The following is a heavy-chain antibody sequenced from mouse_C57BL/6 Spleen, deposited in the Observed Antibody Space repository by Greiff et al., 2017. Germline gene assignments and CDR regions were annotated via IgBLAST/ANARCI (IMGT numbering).Heavy chain of an antibody. CDR1: GYTFTDYE. CDR3: TRENYAMDY. J-gene: IGHJ4*01. CDR2: IDPETGGT. Sequence: VQLQQSGAELVRPGASVTLSCKASGYTFTDYEMHWVKQTSVHGLEWIGAIDPETGGTAYNQKFKGKAILTADKSSSTAYMELRSLTSEDSAVYYCTRENYAMDYWGQGTSVTVSS. V-gene: IGHV1-15*01.